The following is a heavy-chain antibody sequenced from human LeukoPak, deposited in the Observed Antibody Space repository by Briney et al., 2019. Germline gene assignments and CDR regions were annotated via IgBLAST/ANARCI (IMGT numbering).Heavy chain of an antibody. CDR3: ARDRCSGGRCYSLSVGYMDV. J-gene: IGHJ6*03. D-gene: IGHD2-15*01. Sequence: GGSLRLSCAGSGFTFSSYSMNWVRQAPGKGLEWVSYISSSSTTIYYADSVKGRFTISRDNAKNSLYLQMSSLRAEDTALYYCARDRCSGGRCYSLSVGYMDVWGKGTTVTVSS. V-gene: IGHV3-48*01. CDR2: ISSSSTTI. CDR1: GFTFSSYS.